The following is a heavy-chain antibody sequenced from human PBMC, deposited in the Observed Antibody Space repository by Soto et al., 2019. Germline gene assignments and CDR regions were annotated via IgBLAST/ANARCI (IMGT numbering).Heavy chain of an antibody. V-gene: IGHV1-69*12. CDR1: GGTFSTYA. J-gene: IGHJ4*02. CDR2: IIPSTGST. D-gene: IGHD6-13*01. CDR3: ARGGSSSDY. Sequence: QVQLVQSGAEVKKPGSSVKVSCKAFGGTFSTYAVSWVRQAPGQGLEWVGGIIPSTGSTNHAQKFQGRVTLTAAESTRTVYMELTSLRSDDTAVYYCARGGSSSDYWGQGTLVTVSS.